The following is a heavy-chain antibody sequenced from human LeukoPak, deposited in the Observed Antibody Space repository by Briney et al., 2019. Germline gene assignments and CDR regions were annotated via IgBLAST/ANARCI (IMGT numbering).Heavy chain of an antibody. Sequence: PSETLSLTCTVSGGSISGYYWSWIRQPPGKGLEWIGYIHYSGSTNYNPSLKSRVTISVDTSKNQFSLKLSSVTAADTAVYYCARRGYSYGVGAFDIWGQGTMVTVS. CDR1: GGSISGYY. D-gene: IGHD5-18*01. CDR2: IHYSGST. CDR3: ARRGYSYGVGAFDI. J-gene: IGHJ3*02. V-gene: IGHV4-59*01.